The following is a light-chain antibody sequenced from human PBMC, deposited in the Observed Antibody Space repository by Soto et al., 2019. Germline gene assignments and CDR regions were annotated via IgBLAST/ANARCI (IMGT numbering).Light chain of an antibody. V-gene: IGKV1-33*01. J-gene: IGKJ5*01. CDR3: QQYDTLPIT. CDR2: DAF. Sequence: DIQMTQSPSSLSAFVGDRVSITCQASQDIVNYLNWYQQKPGKAPKLLIKDAFNLETGVPSRFSGSGFGTHFTFTISSLQPEDIAIYYCQQYDTLPITFGQGTRLDIK. CDR1: QDIVNY.